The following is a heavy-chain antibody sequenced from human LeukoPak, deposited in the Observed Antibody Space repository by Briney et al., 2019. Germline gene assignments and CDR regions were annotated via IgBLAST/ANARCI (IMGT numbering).Heavy chain of an antibody. V-gene: IGHV3-48*04. CDR1: GFTFSSYS. J-gene: IGHJ4*02. CDR3: ARDRTRETFDY. Sequence: GGSLRLSCAASGFTFSSYSMNWIRQAPGKGLEWVSFISSGGNTINYADSMKGRFTISRDNAKNSLYLQMNSLRAEDTAVYYCARDRTRETFDYWGRGTLVTVSS. D-gene: IGHD1-1*01. CDR2: ISSGGNTI.